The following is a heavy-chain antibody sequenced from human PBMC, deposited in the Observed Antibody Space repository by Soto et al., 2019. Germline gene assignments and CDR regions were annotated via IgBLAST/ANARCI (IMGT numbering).Heavy chain of an antibody. CDR1: GGSISSSNW. Sequence: SETLSLTCTVSGGSISSSNWWSWVRQPPGKGLEWIGEIYHSGSTNYNPSLKSRVTISVDKSKNQFSLKLSSVTAADTAVYYCARVRALNTYYYYYGMDVWGQGTTVTVSS. CDR3: ARVRALNTYYYYYGMDV. J-gene: IGHJ6*02. CDR2: IYHSGST. D-gene: IGHD3-16*01. V-gene: IGHV4-4*02.